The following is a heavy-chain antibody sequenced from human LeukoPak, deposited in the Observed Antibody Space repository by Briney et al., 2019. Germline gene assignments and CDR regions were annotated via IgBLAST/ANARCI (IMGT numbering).Heavy chain of an antibody. J-gene: IGHJ5*02. CDR3: VRHVTDIVVVPAAIGFDP. Sequence: SETLSLTCTVSGGSISSSSYYWGWIRQPPGKGLEWIGSIYYSGSTYYNPSLKSRVTISVDTSKNQFSLKLSSVTAADTAVYYCVRHVTDIVVVPAAIGFDPWGQGTLVTVSS. CDR1: GGSISSSSYY. V-gene: IGHV4-39*01. CDR2: IYYSGST. D-gene: IGHD2-2*02.